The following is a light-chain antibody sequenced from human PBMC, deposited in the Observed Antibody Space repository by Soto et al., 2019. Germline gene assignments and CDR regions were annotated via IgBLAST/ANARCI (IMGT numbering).Light chain of an antibody. CDR2: DAS. J-gene: IGKJ4*01. CDR1: QSVSSS. CDR3: QQDKNRPPLT. V-gene: IGKV3-15*01. Sequence: EIVMTQSPATLSVSPGDRATLSCRASQSVSSSLAWYQQIPGHAPRLLIYDASTRATGIPARFGGSGSGTEFTLTISSLQSEDCAVYYCQQDKNRPPLTFGGGTKVELK.